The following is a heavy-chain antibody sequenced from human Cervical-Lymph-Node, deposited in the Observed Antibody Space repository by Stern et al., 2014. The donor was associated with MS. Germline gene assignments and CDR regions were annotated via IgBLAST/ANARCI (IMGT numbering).Heavy chain of an antibody. CDR1: GFTFSSYW. CDR2: IKQDGSEK. Sequence: EVQLVESGGGLVQPGGSLRLSCAASGFTFSSYWMSWVRQAPGKGLEWVANIKQDGSEKYYVDSVKGRFTISRDNAKNSLYLQMNSLRAEDTAVYYCAREYDSSGYTYFDYWGQGTLVTVSS. V-gene: IGHV3-7*01. CDR3: AREYDSSGYTYFDY. J-gene: IGHJ4*02. D-gene: IGHD3-22*01.